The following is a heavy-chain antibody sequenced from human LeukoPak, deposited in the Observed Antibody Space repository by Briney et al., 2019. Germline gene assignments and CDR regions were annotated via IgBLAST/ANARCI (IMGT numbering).Heavy chain of an antibody. J-gene: IGHJ4*02. CDR3: AKDLIGYSSSWFDY. V-gene: IGHV3-23*01. Sequence: GGSLRLSCAASGFTFSSYWMSWVRQAPGKGLEWVSTISGSGGSTYYADSVKGRFTISRDNAKNSLYLQMNSLRAEDTAVYYCAKDLIGYSSSWFDYWGQGTLVTVSS. CDR1: GFTFSSYW. CDR2: ISGSGGST. D-gene: IGHD6-13*01.